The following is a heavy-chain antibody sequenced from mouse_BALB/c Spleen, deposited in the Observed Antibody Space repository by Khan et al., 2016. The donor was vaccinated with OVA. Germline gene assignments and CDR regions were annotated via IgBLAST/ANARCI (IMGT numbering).Heavy chain of an antibody. CDR2: INPSTGYT. V-gene: IGHV1-7*01. J-gene: IGHJ2*01. D-gene: IGHD1-1*01. CDR1: GYTFINYW. CDR3: ARRGLRWDFDY. Sequence: QVQLKQSGAELAKPGASVKMSCKASGYTFINYWILWIKQRPGQGLEWIGYINPSTGYTEYNQNFKDKATLTADISSSPAYMQLSSLTSEDSAFYYCARRGLRWDFDYWGQGTTLTVSS.